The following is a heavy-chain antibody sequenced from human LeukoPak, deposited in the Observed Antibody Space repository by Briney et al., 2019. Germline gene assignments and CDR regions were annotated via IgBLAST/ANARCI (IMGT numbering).Heavy chain of an antibody. CDR2: IWYDASNK. D-gene: IGHD1-26*01. J-gene: IGHJ3*02. Sequence: GRSLTLSCAASGFTFSSFGMHWVRQAPGKGLEWVAVIWYDASNKYYADSVKGRFTISRDNSKNTLYLQMNSLRDDDTAVYYCARHDSGSFSDAFDIWGQGTMVTVSS. CDR1: GFTFSSFG. CDR3: ARHDSGSFSDAFDI. V-gene: IGHV3-33*01.